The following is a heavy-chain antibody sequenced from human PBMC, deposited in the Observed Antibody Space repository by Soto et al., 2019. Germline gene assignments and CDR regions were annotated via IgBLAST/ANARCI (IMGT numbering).Heavy chain of an antibody. CDR1: GGSISSGGYS. J-gene: IGHJ6*02. D-gene: IGHD2-2*01. Sequence: QLQLQESGSGLVKPSQTLSLTCAVSGGSISSGGYSWSWIRQPPGKGLEWIGYIYHSGSTYYNPSHKSRVTISVDRSKNQFSLKLSSVTAADTAVYYCARIVVVPAAGGADVWGQGTTVTVSS. CDR3: ARIVVVPAAGGADV. CDR2: IYHSGST. V-gene: IGHV4-30-2*01.